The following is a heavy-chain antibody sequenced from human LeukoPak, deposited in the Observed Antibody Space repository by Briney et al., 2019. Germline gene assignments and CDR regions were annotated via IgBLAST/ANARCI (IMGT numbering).Heavy chain of an antibody. CDR2: ISSSSSYT. J-gene: IGHJ3*02. Sequence: PGGSLRLSCAASGFTFSSYSMNWVRQAPGKGLEWVSSISSSSSYTYYADSVKGRLTISRDNSKNTLYLQMNSLRAEDTAIYYCAKSPYGSGSFSALDIWGQGTTVTVSS. CDR3: AKSPYGSGSFSALDI. D-gene: IGHD3-10*01. CDR1: GFTFSSYS. V-gene: IGHV3-21*04.